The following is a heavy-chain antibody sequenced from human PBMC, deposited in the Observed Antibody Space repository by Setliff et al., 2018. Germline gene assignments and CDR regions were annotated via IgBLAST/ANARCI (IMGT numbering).Heavy chain of an antibody. CDR2: IYAGDSDT. V-gene: IGHV5-51*01. CDR1: GYRFTNYW. D-gene: IGHD4-4*01. CDR3: ARDSNYEGAYDY. Sequence: GESLKISCKGSGYRFTNYWIAWVRQMPRKGLEWMGVIYAGDSDTRYRPSFQGQVTISVDKSISTAYLQWSSLKASDTAMYYCARDSNYEGAYDYWGQGTLVTVSS. J-gene: IGHJ4*02.